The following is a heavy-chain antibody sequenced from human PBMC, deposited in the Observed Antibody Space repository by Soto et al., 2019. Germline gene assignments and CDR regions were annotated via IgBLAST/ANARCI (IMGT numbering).Heavy chain of an antibody. D-gene: IGHD1-26*01. CDR1: GFTFSSYA. V-gene: IGHV3-23*01. J-gene: IGHJ4*02. CDR3: SRRGSGSYYDY. Sequence: EVQLLESGGGLVQPGGSLRLSCAASGFTFSSYAMRWVRQAPGRGLEWVSAISGSGGSTYYADSVKGRFTISRDNSTNTVLLQMNSRIGEDTAVYYCSRRGSGSYYDYWGQGTLVTVSS. CDR2: ISGSGGST.